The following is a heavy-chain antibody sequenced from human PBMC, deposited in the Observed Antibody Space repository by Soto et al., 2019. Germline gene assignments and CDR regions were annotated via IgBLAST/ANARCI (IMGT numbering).Heavy chain of an antibody. CDR2: IYHSGST. D-gene: IGHD5-18*01. V-gene: IGHV4-30-2*01. Sequence: QLQLQESGSGLVKPSQTLSLTCAVSGGSISSGGYSWSWIRQPPGKGLEWIGYIYHSGSTYYNPSRKSGVTISVDSSKNQFSLKLSSVAAADTAVYYCAAGGGLPRYYWGQGTLVTVSS. J-gene: IGHJ4*02. CDR3: AAGGGLPRYY. CDR1: GGSISSGGYS.